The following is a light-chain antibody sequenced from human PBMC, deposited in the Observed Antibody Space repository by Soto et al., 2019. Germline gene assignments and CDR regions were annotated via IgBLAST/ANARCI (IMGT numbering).Light chain of an antibody. J-gene: IGKJ1*01. CDR2: DAS. CDR1: QSVRSD. CDR3: QQYNDWPPGT. Sequence: EIVMTQSPATLSVSPGERATLSCRASQSVRSDLAWYQQKPGQAPRLLIYDASTRATGIPARFSGSGSGTEFTLTISSLQSEDFAVYYCQQYNDWPPGTFGQGTKVEIK. V-gene: IGKV3-15*01.